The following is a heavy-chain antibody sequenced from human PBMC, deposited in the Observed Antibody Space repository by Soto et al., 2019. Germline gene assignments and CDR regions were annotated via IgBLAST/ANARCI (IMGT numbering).Heavy chain of an antibody. J-gene: IGHJ1*01. V-gene: IGHV3-23*01. CDR2: ISGSGGST. D-gene: IGHD4-17*01. Sequence: GGSLILSCAASGFTFSSYAMSWVRQAPGKGLEWVSAISGSGGSTYYADSVKGRFTISRDNSKNTLYLQMNSLRAEDTAVYYCAKYYGDYFEYFQHWGQGTLVTVSS. CDR1: GFTFSSYA. CDR3: AKYYGDYFEYFQH.